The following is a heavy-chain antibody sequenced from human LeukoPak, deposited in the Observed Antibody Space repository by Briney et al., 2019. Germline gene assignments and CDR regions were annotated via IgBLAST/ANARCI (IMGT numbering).Heavy chain of an antibody. V-gene: IGHV1-46*01. D-gene: IGHD3-10*01. Sequence: ASVTASFKASGYTFTSYYMHWVRQPPAQGLEGMGIINPSGCSTSNAQKFHGRVTMTRDTSTSTVYMELSSLGSEDTAVSYCARDHYGSGFYYYYMDVWGKGTTVTISS. CDR3: ARDHYGSGFYYYYMDV. CDR1: GYTFTSYY. J-gene: IGHJ6*03. CDR2: INPSGCST.